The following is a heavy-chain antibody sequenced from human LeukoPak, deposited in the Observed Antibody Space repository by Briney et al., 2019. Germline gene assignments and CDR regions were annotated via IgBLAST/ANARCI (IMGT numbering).Heavy chain of an antibody. D-gene: IGHD6-13*01. Sequence: GASVKVSCKASGYTFTSYGISWVRQAPGQGLEWMGWISAYNGNTNYAQKLQGRVTMTTDTSTSTAYMELRSLRSDDTAVYYCASMYSSSWYGLNFDYWGQGTLVTVSS. CDR1: GYTFTSYG. CDR3: ASMYSSSWYGLNFDY. V-gene: IGHV1-18*01. CDR2: ISAYNGNT. J-gene: IGHJ4*02.